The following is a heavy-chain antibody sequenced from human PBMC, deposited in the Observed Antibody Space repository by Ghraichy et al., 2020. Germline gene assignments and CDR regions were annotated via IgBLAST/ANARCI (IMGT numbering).Heavy chain of an antibody. D-gene: IGHD4-23*01. V-gene: IGHV3-7*01. J-gene: IGHJ4*02. Sequence: GSPNISCAASGFSFGSYWMNWVRQAPGKGLEWVANINQDGSETYYVDSVKGRFTIYRDNDKDSLHLQMNSLRAEDTAVYYCAREHDYGGYSLRYWGQGSLVTVSS. CDR3: AREHDYGGYSLRY. CDR1: GFSFGSYW. CDR2: INQDGSET.